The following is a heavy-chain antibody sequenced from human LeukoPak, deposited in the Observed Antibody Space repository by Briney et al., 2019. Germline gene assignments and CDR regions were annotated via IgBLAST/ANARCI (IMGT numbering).Heavy chain of an antibody. CDR1: GGSISSYY. D-gene: IGHD3-10*01. J-gene: IGHJ4*02. Sequence: NTSETLSLTCAVYGGSISSYYWSWIREPPGKGLEWIGYIYYSGSTNYNPSLKSRVTISVDTSKNQFSLKLSSVTAADTAVYYCAREATMVRGVRYFDYWGQGTLVTVSS. CDR3: AREATMVRGVRYFDY. V-gene: IGHV4-59*01. CDR2: IYYSGST.